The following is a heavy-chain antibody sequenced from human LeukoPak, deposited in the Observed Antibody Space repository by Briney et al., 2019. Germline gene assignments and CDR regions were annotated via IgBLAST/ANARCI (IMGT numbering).Heavy chain of an antibody. CDR3: ARDQGGQLAPFDY. CDR1: GFTFSSYS. CDR2: ISSSSSYI. J-gene: IGHJ4*02. V-gene: IGHV3-21*01. Sequence: GGSLRLSCAASGFTFSSYSMNWVRQAPGKGLEWVSSISSSSSYIYYADSVKGRFTISGDNAKNSLYLQMNSLRAEDTAVYYCARDQGGQLAPFDYWGQGTLVTVSS. D-gene: IGHD6-6*01.